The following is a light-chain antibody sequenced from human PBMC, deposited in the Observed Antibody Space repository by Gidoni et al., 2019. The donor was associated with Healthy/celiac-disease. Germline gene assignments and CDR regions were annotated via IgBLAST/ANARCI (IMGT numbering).Light chain of an antibody. CDR1: SSDVGGYNY. V-gene: IGLV2-14*01. CDR2: DFS. Sequence: QSALPHPASLSGSPGQSITTSCTGTSSDVGGYNYVSWYQQHPGKAPKLMIYDFSHRPSGVSNRFSGSKSGNTTSLTISGLQAEDEADYYCSSDTSSSTLGVFGGGTKLTVL. CDR3: SSDTSSSTLGV. J-gene: IGLJ2*01.